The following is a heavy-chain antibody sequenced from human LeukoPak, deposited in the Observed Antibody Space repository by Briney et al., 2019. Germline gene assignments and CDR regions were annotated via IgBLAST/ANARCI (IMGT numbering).Heavy chain of an antibody. V-gene: IGHV1-2*02. CDR3: ARGMGGYCSSTSCYTWSVWSWGAWFDP. CDR1: GYTFTGYY. CDR2: INPNSGGT. J-gene: IGHJ5*02. Sequence: ASVKVSCKASGYTFTGYYMHWVRQAPGQGLEWMGWINPNSGGTNYAQKFQGKVTMTRDTSISTAYMELSRLRSDDTAVYYCARGMGGYCSSTSCYTWSVWSWGAWFDPWGQGTLVTVSS. D-gene: IGHD2-2*02.